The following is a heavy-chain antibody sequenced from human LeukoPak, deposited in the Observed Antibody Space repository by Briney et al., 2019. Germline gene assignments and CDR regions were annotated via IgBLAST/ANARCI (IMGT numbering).Heavy chain of an antibody. CDR1: GFTFSSYA. Sequence: GGSLRLSCAASGFTFSSYAMNWVRQAPGKGLEWVSTISTSSSDIYYADSLKGRFTISRDNAKNSLYLQMNSLRAEDTAVYYCARDSPYYYMDVWGKGTTVTVSS. CDR2: ISTSSSDI. V-gene: IGHV3-21*01. J-gene: IGHJ6*03. CDR3: ARDSPYYYMDV.